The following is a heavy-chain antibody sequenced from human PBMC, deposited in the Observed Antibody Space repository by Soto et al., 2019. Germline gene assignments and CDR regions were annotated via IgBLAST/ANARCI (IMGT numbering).Heavy chain of an antibody. CDR1: GSAIRTSRCH. J-gene: IGHJ3*02. CDR3: ARHGITGSYYDAFDI. D-gene: IGHD1-26*01. CDR2: IKYSGTT. Sequence: PSESLSQKYNVSGSAIRTSRCHWWWTLQPPWKGLEWIASIKYSGTTFYNPSLKSRVTLSVDTSKNQFALKLSSVTAAETAVYYCARHGITGSYYDAFDIWGQGT. V-gene: IGHV4-39*01.